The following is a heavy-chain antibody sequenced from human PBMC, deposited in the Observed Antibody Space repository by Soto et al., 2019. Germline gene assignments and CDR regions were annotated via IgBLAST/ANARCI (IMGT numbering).Heavy chain of an antibody. J-gene: IGHJ4*02. Sequence: GGSLRLSCAASGFTFSSYSMNWVRQAPGKGLEWVSYISSSSSTMYYADSVKGRFTISRDNAKNSLYLQMNSLRAEDTAVYYCAREFDGSSWYVYGFWGQGTLVTVSS. D-gene: IGHD6-13*01. V-gene: IGHV3-48*01. CDR2: ISSSSSTM. CDR1: GFTFSSYS. CDR3: AREFDGSSWYVYGF.